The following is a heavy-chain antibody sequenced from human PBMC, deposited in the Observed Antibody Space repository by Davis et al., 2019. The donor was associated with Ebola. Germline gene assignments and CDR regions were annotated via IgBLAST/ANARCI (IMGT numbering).Heavy chain of an antibody. CDR2: IYYSGST. D-gene: IGHD2-15*01. V-gene: IGHV4-59*01. CDR1: GGSISSYY. Sequence: MPSETLSLTCTVSGGSISSYYWSWIRQPPGKGLEWIGYIYYSGSTNYNPSLKSRVTISVDTSKNQFSLKLSSVTAADTAVYYCARLVCSGGSCHFDYWGQGTLVTVSS. J-gene: IGHJ4*02. CDR3: ARLVCSGGSCHFDY.